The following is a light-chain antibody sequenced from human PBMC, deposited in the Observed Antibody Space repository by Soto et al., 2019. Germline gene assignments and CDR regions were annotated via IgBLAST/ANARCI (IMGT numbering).Light chain of an antibody. CDR1: KSGDKY. J-gene: IGLJ2*01. Sequence: SYELTQPPSVSVSPGQTASITCSGDKSGDKYACWYQQKPGQSPVLVIYQDNKRPSGIPERFSGSNSGNTATLTISGTQAMDEADYYCQAWDSSTVVFGGGTKVTVL. CDR2: QDN. CDR3: QAWDSSTVV. V-gene: IGLV3-1*01.